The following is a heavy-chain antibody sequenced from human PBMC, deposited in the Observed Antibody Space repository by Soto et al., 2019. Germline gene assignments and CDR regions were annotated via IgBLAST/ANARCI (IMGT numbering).Heavy chain of an antibody. V-gene: IGHV4-4*02. CDR2: IYHSGGT. CDR1: GGSISSSNW. Sequence: NPSETLSLTCAVSGGSISSSNWWSWVRQPPGKGLEWIGEIYHSGGTNYNPSLKSRVTISVDKSKNQFSLKLSSVTAADTAVYYCAGYDILTGYYYYGMDVWGQGTTVTVSS. J-gene: IGHJ6*02. CDR3: AGYDILTGYYYYGMDV. D-gene: IGHD3-9*01.